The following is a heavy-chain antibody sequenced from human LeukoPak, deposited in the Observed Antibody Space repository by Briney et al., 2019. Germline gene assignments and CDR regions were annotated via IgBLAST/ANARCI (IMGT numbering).Heavy chain of an antibody. V-gene: IGHV4-39*01. J-gene: IGHJ4*02. Sequence: SETLSLTCTVSGGSISSSSYYWGWIRQPPGKGLEWIGSIYHSGSSYYNPSLKSRVTISVDTSKNQFSLKLSSVTAADTAVYYCARRPRYGLGIQTFFDYWGQGTQVTVSS. D-gene: IGHD3/OR15-3a*01. CDR2: IYHSGSS. CDR3: ARRPRYGLGIQTFFDY. CDR1: GGSISSSSYY.